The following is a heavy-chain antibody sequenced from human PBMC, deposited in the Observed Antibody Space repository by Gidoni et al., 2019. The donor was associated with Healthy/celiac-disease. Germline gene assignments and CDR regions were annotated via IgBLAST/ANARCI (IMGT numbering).Heavy chain of an antibody. D-gene: IGHD2-21*02. Sequence: QVQLVESGGGLVKPGGSLRLSCAASGFPFSDYYMSWIRQAPGKGLEWVSYISSSSSYTNYADSVKGRFTISRDNAKNSLYLQMNSLRAEDTAVYYCARVCGGDCYHRRAFDIWGQGTMVTVSS. CDR3: ARVCGGDCYHRRAFDI. CDR1: GFPFSDYY. J-gene: IGHJ3*02. CDR2: ISSSSSYT. V-gene: IGHV3-11*05.